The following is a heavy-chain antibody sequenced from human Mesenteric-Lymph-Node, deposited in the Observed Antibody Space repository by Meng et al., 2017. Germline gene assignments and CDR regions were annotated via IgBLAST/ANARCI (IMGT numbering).Heavy chain of an antibody. CDR1: GFSVSRKY. J-gene: IGHJ3*02. D-gene: IGHD6-19*01. CDR3: AKKEYFSGRADAFDM. V-gene: IGHV3-66*02. Sequence: GESLKISCAASGFSVSRKYMSWVRQGPGKGLEWVSGIYTDGDTFNADSVKGRFTISRDNSKNMVYLQMNSLRVEDTAVYYCAKKEYFSGRADAFDMWGQGTMVTVSS. CDR2: IYTDGDT.